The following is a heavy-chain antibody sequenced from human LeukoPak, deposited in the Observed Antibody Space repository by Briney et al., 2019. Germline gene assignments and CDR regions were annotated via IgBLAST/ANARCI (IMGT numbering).Heavy chain of an antibody. CDR2: IYPSDGGT. CDR1: GYTFSSYY. J-gene: IGHJ3*01. Sequence: ASVKISCKASGYTFSSYYIHWVRQAPGQGLEWMGTIYPSDGGTTYAQNFQGRVTMTRDTSTRTVYMELRSLISQDTAVYHRAKIDSAFDRAGAFDFWGQGTMVTVSS. V-gene: IGHV1-46*01. CDR3: AKIDSAFDRAGAFDF. D-gene: IGHD5-12*01.